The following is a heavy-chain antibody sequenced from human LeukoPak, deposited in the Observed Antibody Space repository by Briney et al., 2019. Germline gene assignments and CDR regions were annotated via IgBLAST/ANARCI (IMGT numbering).Heavy chain of an antibody. CDR3: ARGASVNGYSYGYVDY. Sequence: ASVKVSCKASGYTFISYDINWVRQATGQGLEWMGWMNPNNGNAGYAQKFQARVTITRDTSISTAYMELSSLRSEDTAVYYCARGASVNGYSYGYVDYWGQGTLVTVSS. CDR1: GYTFISYD. CDR2: MNPNNGNA. V-gene: IGHV1-8*03. D-gene: IGHD5-18*01. J-gene: IGHJ4*02.